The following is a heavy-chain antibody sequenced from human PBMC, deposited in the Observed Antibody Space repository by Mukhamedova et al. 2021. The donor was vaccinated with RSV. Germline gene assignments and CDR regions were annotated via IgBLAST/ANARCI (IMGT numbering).Heavy chain of an antibody. CDR1: SSYG. CDR2: IWYDGSNK. J-gene: IGHJ6*03. CDR3: ASESSTAGFNYYYMDV. D-gene: IGHD6-6*01. Sequence: SSYGMHWVRQAPGKGLEWVAVIWYDGSNKYYADSVKGRFTISRDNSKNTLYLQMNSLRAEDTAVYYCASESSTAGFNYYYMDVWG. V-gene: IGHV3-33*01.